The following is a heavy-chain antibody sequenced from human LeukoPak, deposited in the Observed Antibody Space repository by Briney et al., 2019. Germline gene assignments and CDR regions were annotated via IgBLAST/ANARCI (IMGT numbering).Heavy chain of an antibody. CDR2: IFYSGIT. D-gene: IGHD6-13*01. J-gene: IGHJ5*02. CDR3: ARGYSSSWYLNWFDP. Sequence: SETLSLTCTVSGDSITSYFWSWIRQPPGKGLEWVGYIFYSGITNYNPSLKSRVTISVDTSKNQFSLKLTSVTAADTAVYYCARGYSSSWYLNWFDPWGQGTLVTVSS. V-gene: IGHV4-59*08. CDR1: GDSITSYF.